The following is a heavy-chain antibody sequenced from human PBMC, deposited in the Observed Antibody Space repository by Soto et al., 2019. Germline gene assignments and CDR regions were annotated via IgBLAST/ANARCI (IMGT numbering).Heavy chain of an antibody. D-gene: IGHD4-17*01. V-gene: IGHV3-23*01. CDR3: AKNRGRATTSWHFND. CDR1: GFTFSGYA. J-gene: IGHJ4*02. Sequence: EVQLLESGGDLVQPGWSLRLSCAASGFTFSGYAMSWVRQAPGEGLEWVSVIQGGGHSAYYADSVKGRFTFSGDYSKYTLDLQMSSLRGEHTAVYCWAKNRGRATTSWHFNDWGQGTLVTVSS. CDR2: IQGGGHSA.